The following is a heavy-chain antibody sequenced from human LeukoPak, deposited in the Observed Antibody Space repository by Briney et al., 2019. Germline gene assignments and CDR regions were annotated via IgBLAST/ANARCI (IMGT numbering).Heavy chain of an antibody. Sequence: GGSLRLSCATSGFTFSSYAMSWVRQAPGKGLEWVSAISGSGGSTYYADSVKGRFTISRDNSKNTLYLQMDSLRAEDTAVYYCAKDKGEYYDFWSGYLFDPWGQGTLVTVSS. D-gene: IGHD3-3*01. CDR2: ISGSGGST. CDR3: AKDKGEYYDFWSGYLFDP. CDR1: GFTFSSYA. J-gene: IGHJ5*02. V-gene: IGHV3-23*01.